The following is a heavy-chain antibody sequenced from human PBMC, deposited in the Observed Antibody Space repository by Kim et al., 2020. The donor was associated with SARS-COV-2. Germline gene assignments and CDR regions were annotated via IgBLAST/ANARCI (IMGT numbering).Heavy chain of an antibody. V-gene: IGHV3-30*18. CDR3: AKESHFLGYLPY. Sequence: GGSLRLSCAASGFSLQTYGVHWVRQAPGKGLEWLALISFDEKHKSYADSVQGRFTVSRDTSQNTLYLQMNSLSLEDTAVYYCAKESHFLGYLPYWGQGTL. CDR2: ISFDEKHK. J-gene: IGHJ4*02. D-gene: IGHD3-16*01. CDR1: GFSLQTYG.